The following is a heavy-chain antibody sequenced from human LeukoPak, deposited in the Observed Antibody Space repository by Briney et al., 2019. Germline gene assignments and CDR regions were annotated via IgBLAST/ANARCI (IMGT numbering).Heavy chain of an antibody. V-gene: IGHV3-23*01. CDR1: GFTFSSFG. CDR3: ARDMQQLGELFDY. J-gene: IGHJ4*02. D-gene: IGHD6-13*01. CDR2: FGISGST. Sequence: GGSLRLSCAASGFTFSSFGMGWVRQASGKSLEGVSTFGISGSTYFADSVKGRFTISRDTSKNTLYLQMDSLRAEDTAVYYCARDMQQLGELFDYWGQGTLVTVSS.